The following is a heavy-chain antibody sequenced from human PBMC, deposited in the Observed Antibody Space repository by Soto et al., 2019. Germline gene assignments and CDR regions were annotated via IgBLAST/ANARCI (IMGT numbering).Heavy chain of an antibody. CDR1: RYNFVTYG. J-gene: IGHJ4*02. CDR2: ISVYSGNT. CDR3: ARNTPFFESSGSADY. Sequence: SVQVSFKSSRYNFVTYGITWVRQAPGQGLEWMGWISVYSGNTHYAQKFHDRVTLTTDTSTTTAYMDLRNLTSDDSAFYYCARNTPFFESSGSADYWGQGTLVTVSS. D-gene: IGHD3-22*01. V-gene: IGHV1-18*01.